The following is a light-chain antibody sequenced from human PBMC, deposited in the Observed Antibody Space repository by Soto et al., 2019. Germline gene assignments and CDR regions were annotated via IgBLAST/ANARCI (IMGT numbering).Light chain of an antibody. J-gene: IGKJ4*01. Sequence: ETVLTQSPATLSLSPGERATLSCRASQSVSSYLAWYQQKPGQAPRLLIYDASNRATGIPARFSGSGSGTDFTLTISSLEPEDFAVYYCHQRSNWPLTFGGGTKV. CDR3: HQRSNWPLT. CDR2: DAS. V-gene: IGKV3-11*01. CDR1: QSVSSY.